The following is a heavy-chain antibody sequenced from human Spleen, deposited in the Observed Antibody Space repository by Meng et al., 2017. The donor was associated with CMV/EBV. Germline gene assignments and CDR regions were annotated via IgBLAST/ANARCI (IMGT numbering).Heavy chain of an antibody. J-gene: IGHJ4*02. CDR1: GYMFSSYG. D-gene: IGHD2-2*01. CDR2: ISTYNGNT. Sequence: ASVKVSCKASGYMFSSYGISWVRQAPGQGLEWMGWISTYNGNTNYAQRFQGRVTMTTDTSTGTAYMEVRSLRSDDTAVYYCARDEVPAAPFDHWGQGTLVTVSS. V-gene: IGHV1-18*01. CDR3: ARDEVPAAPFDH.